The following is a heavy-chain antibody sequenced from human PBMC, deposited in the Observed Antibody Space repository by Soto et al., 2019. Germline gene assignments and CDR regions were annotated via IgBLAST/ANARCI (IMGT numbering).Heavy chain of an antibody. CDR1: GFSLTTSGVG. V-gene: IGHV2-5*02. CDR3: AHNPLYSTNWYIRDDWFDS. Sequence: QITLNESGPALVKPTQTLTLTCTFSGFSLTTSGVGVHWIRQSPGKALEWLAVIYGDDDKRYNPSLETRLTITKDTSKNQVVLKMTNMDPVYTATYFCAHNPLYSTNWYIRDDWFDSWGQGTLVTVSS. CDR2: IYGDDDK. D-gene: IGHD6-13*01. J-gene: IGHJ5*01.